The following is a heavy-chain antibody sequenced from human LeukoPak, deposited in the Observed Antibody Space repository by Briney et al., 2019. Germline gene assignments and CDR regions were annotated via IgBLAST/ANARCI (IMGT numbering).Heavy chain of an antibody. D-gene: IGHD3-22*01. CDR2: ISAYNGNT. V-gene: IGHV1-18*01. CDR3: ARGGGVDYYDSSGYFHPCDY. CDR1: GYTFTSYG. J-gene: IGHJ4*02. Sequence: ASVKVSCKASGYTFTSYGISWVRQAPGQGRLWMGWISAYNGNTNYAQKLQGRVTMTTDTSTSTAYMELRSLRSDDTAVYYCARGGGVDYYDSSGYFHPCDYWGQGTLVTVSS.